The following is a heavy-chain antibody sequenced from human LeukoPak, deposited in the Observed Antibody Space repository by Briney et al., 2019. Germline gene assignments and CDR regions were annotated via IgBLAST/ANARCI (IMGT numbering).Heavy chain of an antibody. J-gene: IGHJ4*02. CDR3: AREVIAVATFFDY. CDR1: GGSISSSSYY. Sequence: SETLSLTCTVSGGSISSSSYYWGWIRQPPGKGLEWIGSIYHSGSTYYNPSLKSRVTISVDTSKNQFSLKLSSVTAADTAVYYCAREVIAVATFFDYWGQGTLVTVSS. D-gene: IGHD6-19*01. V-gene: IGHV4-39*07. CDR2: IYHSGST.